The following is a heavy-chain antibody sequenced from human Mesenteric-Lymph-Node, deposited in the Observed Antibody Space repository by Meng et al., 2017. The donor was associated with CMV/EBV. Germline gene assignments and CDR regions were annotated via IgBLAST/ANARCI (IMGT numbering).Heavy chain of an antibody. Sequence: GESLKISCAASGFTFSSYSMNWVRQATGKGLEWVSSISSSSSYIYYADSVKGRFTISRDNSKNSLYLQMNSLRTEDTALYYCAKDCSTTSCYGTFDYWGQGALVTVSS. CDR2: ISSSSSYI. CDR3: AKDCSTTSCYGTFDY. J-gene: IGHJ4*02. D-gene: IGHD2-2*01. CDR1: GFTFSSYS. V-gene: IGHV3-21*04.